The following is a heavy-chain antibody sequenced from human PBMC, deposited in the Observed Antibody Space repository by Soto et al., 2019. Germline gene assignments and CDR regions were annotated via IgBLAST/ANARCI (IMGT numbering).Heavy chain of an antibody. CDR3: TSLGAVDGGTGGSYFDL. J-gene: IGHJ2*01. D-gene: IGHD1-26*01. CDR1: GFTFTSSA. Sequence: SVKVSCKASGFTFTSSAVQWVRQARGQRLEGIGWIVVGSGNTNYAQKFQERVTITRDMSTSTAYMELSSLRTEDTAVYYCTSLGAVDGGTGGSYFDLWGRGTLVTVSS. V-gene: IGHV1-58*01. CDR2: IVVGSGNT.